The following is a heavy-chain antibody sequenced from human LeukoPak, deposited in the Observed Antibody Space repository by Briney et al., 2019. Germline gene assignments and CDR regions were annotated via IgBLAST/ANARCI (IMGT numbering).Heavy chain of an antibody. CDR1: GFTFSGSA. Sequence: GGSLKLSCAASGFTFSGSAMHWVRQASGKGLEWVGRIRSKANSYATAYAASVKGRFTISRDDSKNTAYLQMNSLKTEDTAVYYCNFLFGPEETGTTSPGDYYYYGMDVWGQGTTVTVSS. D-gene: IGHD1-7*01. CDR2: IRSKANSYAT. CDR3: NFLFGPEETGTTSPGDYYYYGMDV. J-gene: IGHJ6*02. V-gene: IGHV3-73*01.